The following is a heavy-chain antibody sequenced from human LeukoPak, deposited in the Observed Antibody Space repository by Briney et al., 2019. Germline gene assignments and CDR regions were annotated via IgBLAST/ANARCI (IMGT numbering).Heavy chain of an antibody. CDR2: IYYSGST. J-gene: IGHJ6*03. D-gene: IGHD1-14*01. CDR1: GGSISSYY. Sequence: SETLSLTCSVSGGSISSYYWSWIRQPPGKGLEWIGYIYYSGSTNYNPSLKSRVTISVDTSKNQFSLKLSSVTAADTAVYYCARVNPYYYYMDVWGKGTTVTISS. CDR3: ARVNPYYYYMDV. V-gene: IGHV4-59*01.